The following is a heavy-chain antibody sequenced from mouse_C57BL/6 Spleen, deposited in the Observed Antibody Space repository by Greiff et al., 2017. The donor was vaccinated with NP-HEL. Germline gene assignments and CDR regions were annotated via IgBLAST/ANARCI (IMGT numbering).Heavy chain of an antibody. CDR2: IHPNSGST. J-gene: IGHJ2*01. CDR3: ATPSSYGKAYFDY. V-gene: IGHV1-64*01. CDR1: GYTFTSYW. D-gene: IGHD2-10*01. Sequence: QVQLQQPGAELVKPGASVKLSCKASGYTFTSYWMHWVKQRPGQGLEWIGMIHPNSGSTNYNEKFKSKATLTVDKSSSTAYMQLSSLTSEDSAVYYCATPSSYGKAYFDYWGQGTTLTVSS.